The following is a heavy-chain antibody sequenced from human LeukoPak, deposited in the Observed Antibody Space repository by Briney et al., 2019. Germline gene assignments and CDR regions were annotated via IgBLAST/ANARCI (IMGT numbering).Heavy chain of an antibody. CDR3: TRGSFRGYSYGLPPDY. CDR2: ISSSSS. J-gene: IGHJ4*02. D-gene: IGHD5-18*01. V-gene: IGHV3-21*01. CDR1: GFTFSDYS. Sequence: PGGSLRLSCAASGFTFSDYSMNWVRQAPGKGLEWVSSISSSSSYYADSVKGGFTISRDNAKNSLYLQMNSLRTEDTAVYYCTRGSFRGYSYGLPPDYWGQGALVTVSS.